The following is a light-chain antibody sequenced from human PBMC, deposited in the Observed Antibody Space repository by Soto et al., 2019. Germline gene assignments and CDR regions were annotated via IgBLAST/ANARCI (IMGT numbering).Light chain of an antibody. V-gene: IGLV2-8*01. Sequence: QSALTQPPSASGSPGQSVTISCTGTSSDVGGYNYVSWYQQHPGKAPKLMIYDVSKRPSGVPDRFSGSKSGNTASLTVSGLKAGDEADYYCSSYAGSNNLVFGGGTKLTAL. CDR1: SSDVGGYNY. CDR3: SSYAGSNNLV. J-gene: IGLJ3*02. CDR2: DVS.